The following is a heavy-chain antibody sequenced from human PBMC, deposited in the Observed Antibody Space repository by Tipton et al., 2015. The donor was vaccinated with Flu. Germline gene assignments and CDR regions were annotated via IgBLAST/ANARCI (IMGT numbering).Heavy chain of an antibody. V-gene: IGHV4-31*03. CDR1: GDSISSGGYY. CDR3: AKGLDP. Sequence: LTLTCTVSGDSISSGGYYWTWIRQRPGKGLEWIGYIYYSGLSLYNPSLKSRLTISVDKSKNQFSLRLNSVTAADTAVYYCAKGLDPWGQGTLDTVSS. J-gene: IGHJ5*02. CDR2: IYYSGLS.